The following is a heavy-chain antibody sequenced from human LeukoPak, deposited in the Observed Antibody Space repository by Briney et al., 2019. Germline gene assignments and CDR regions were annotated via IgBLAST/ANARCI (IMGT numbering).Heavy chain of an antibody. J-gene: IGHJ6*04. V-gene: IGHV3-23*01. D-gene: IGHD3-22*01. Sequence: GGSLIVSCAASGFTFSSYAMSWVRQAPGKGLEWVSAISGSGGSTYYADSVNGRFTISRYNSKNTLYLQMNSLRAEDTAVYYCAKDKIYGDYYDSSAPLGDVWGKGTMVTVSS. CDR2: ISGSGGST. CDR3: AKDKIYGDYYDSSAPLGDV. CDR1: GFTFSSYA.